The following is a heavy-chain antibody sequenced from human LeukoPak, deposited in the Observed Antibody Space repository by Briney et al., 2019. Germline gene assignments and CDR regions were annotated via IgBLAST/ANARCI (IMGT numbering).Heavy chain of an antibody. J-gene: IGHJ4*02. Sequence: SGTLSLTCAVSGGSISSYYWSWIRQPPGNGLEWIGYIYYSGSTNYNPSLKSRVTMSVDTSKNQFSLELSSVTAADTAVYYCARGPEYYYDSSGSISFFDYWGQGTLVTVSS. CDR2: IYYSGST. D-gene: IGHD3-22*01. V-gene: IGHV4-59*12. CDR3: ARGPEYYYDSSGSISFFDY. CDR1: GGSISSYY.